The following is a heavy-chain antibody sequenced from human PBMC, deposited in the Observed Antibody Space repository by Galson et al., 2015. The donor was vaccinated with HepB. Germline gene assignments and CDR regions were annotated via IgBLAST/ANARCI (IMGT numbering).Heavy chain of an antibody. Sequence: SLRLSCAGSGFSFSSYWMSWVRQAPGKGLEWVANIKKDGSEKDYVGSVKGRFTISRDNAKNSLYLQMNSLRTGDTAVYYCAREQFDDFWSSYYGMDVWGPGPTVTVS. V-gene: IGHV3-7*01. D-gene: IGHD3-3*01. CDR1: GFSFSSYW. J-gene: IGHJ6*02. CDR3: AREQFDDFWSSYYGMDV. CDR2: IKKDGSEK.